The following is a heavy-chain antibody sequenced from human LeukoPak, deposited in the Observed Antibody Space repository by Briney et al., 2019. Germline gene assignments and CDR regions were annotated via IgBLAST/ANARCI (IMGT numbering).Heavy chain of an antibody. CDR1: GGSISSYY. CDR3: AKSGDFYFGMDI. D-gene: IGHD2-15*01. Sequence: SETLSLTCSVSGGSISSYYWNWIRQPAGKGLEWIGRVFNTGTTNYNPSLKSRVTMSLDTSKSQFSLSLSSVTAADTAMYWCAKSGDFYFGMDIWGQGTTVTVSS. J-gene: IGHJ6*02. CDR2: VFNTGTT. V-gene: IGHV4-4*07.